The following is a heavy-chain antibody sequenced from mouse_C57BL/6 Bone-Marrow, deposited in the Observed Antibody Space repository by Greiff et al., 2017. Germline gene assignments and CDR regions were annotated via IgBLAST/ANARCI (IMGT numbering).Heavy chain of an antibody. CDR3: ARSVITTVVDAMDY. J-gene: IGHJ4*01. CDR1: GYTFISYG. V-gene: IGHV1-81*01. CDR2: IYPRSGNT. Sequence: VQLQQPGAELARPGASVKLSCKASGYTFISYGISWVKQRTGQGLEWIGEIYPRSGNTYYNEKFKGKATLTVDKSSSTAYMELRSLTSKDSAVYYCARSVITTVVDAMDYWGQGTSVTVSS. D-gene: IGHD1-1*01.